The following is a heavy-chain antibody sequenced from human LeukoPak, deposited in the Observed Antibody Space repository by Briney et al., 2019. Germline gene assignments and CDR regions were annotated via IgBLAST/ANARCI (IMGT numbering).Heavy chain of an antibody. Sequence: GGSLRLSCAASGFTFSRYAMSWVRHAPGEGLEWVSAISDSGGTTYYADSVKGRFTISRDNSKNTLYLQMNSLRGEDTAVYYCAKLTRGYCSSTACPNWFDPWGQGTLVTVSS. J-gene: IGHJ5*02. V-gene: IGHV3-23*01. D-gene: IGHD2-2*01. CDR3: AKLTRGYCSSTACPNWFDP. CDR2: ISDSGGTT. CDR1: GFTFSRYA.